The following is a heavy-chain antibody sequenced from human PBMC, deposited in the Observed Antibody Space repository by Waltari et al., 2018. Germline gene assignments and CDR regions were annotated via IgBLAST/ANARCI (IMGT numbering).Heavy chain of an antibody. D-gene: IGHD5-12*01. CDR3: ARTRGTSGYDGLYYFDY. Sequence: QVQLVQSGAEVKKPGASVKVSCKASGYTFTSYDINWVRQATGQGLEWMGWMNPNSGNTGYAQKFQGRVTITRNTSISTAYMELSSLRSEDTAVYYCARTRGTSGYDGLYYFDYWGQGTLVTVSS. CDR2: MNPNSGNT. J-gene: IGHJ4*02. CDR1: GYTFTSYD. V-gene: IGHV1-8*03.